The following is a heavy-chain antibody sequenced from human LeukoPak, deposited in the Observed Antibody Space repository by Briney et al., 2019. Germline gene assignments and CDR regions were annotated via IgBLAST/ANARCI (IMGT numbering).Heavy chain of an antibody. J-gene: IGHJ4*02. D-gene: IGHD6-13*01. CDR3: ARSIPYGTTWYGRSDY. V-gene: IGHV3-7*03. Sequence: GGSLRLSCASSGFIFGNYWMSWVRQAPGKGLEWVATIKPDGTTKFYVDSVKGRFTISRDNALNSLYLQMNSLRAEDTAIYYCARSIPYGTTWYGRSDYWGQGTLVTVSS. CDR1: GFIFGNYW. CDR2: IKPDGTTK.